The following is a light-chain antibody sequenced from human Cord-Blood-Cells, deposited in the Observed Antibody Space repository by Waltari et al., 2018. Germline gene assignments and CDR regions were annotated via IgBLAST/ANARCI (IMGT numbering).Light chain of an antibody. J-gene: IGKJ2*01. CDR3: QQYGSSAT. V-gene: IGKV3-20*01. CDR2: GAS. Sequence: DIVLTQSPGTLSLSPGARATLSCRASQSVSSSYLAWYQQKPGQAPRLLISGASSRATGIPDRFSGSGSGTDFTLTISRLEPEDFAVYYCQQYGSSATFGQGTKLEIK. CDR1: QSVSSSY.